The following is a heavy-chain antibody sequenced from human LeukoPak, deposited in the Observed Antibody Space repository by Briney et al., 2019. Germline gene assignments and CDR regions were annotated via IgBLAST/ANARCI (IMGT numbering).Heavy chain of an antibody. J-gene: IGHJ4*02. V-gene: IGHV3-30*18. D-gene: IGHD3-16*01. Sequence: PGGSLRLSCAASGLTFSRYDMHWLRQAPGKGLEWVAVISYDGSNKYYADSVKGRFTISRDNSKNTLYLQMNSLRAEDTAVYYCAKDTYIFGGILDYWGQGALVTVSS. CDR1: GLTFSRYD. CDR2: ISYDGSNK. CDR3: AKDTYIFGGILDY.